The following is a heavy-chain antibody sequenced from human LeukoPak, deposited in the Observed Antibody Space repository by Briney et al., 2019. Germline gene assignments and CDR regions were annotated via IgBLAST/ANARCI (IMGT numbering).Heavy chain of an antibody. D-gene: IGHD6-13*01. J-gene: IGHJ4*02. Sequence: ASVKVSCKASGGTFSSYAISWVRQAPGQGLEWMGGIIPIFGTANYAQKFQGRVTITADESTSTAYMELSSLRSEDTAVYYCARVTSKQQLVPYFDYWGQGTLVTVSS. CDR1: GGTFSSYA. V-gene: IGHV1-69*13. CDR2: IIPIFGTA. CDR3: ARVTSKQQLVPYFDY.